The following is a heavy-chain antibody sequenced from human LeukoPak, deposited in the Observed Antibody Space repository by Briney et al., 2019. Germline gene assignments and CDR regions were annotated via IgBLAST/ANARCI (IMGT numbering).Heavy chain of an antibody. CDR2: ISYDGSNK. CDR3: ARDAYDFWSGPYFDY. J-gene: IGHJ4*02. D-gene: IGHD3-3*01. V-gene: IGHV3-30*14. CDR1: GFTFSSYA. Sequence: GGSLRLSCAASGFTFSSYAMHWVRQAPGKGLEWVAVISYDGSNKYYADSVKGRFTISRDNSKNTLYLQMNSLRAEDTAVYYCARDAYDFWSGPYFDYWGQGTLVTVSS.